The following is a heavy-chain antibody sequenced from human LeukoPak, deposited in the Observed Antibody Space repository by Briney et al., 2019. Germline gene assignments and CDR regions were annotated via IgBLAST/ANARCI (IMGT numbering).Heavy chain of an antibody. Sequence: GGSLRLSCVLSGFTFTSAPMNWVRQAPGKGLEWVSTSGTDGDTYYADSVKGRFTISRDNSKNTVHLQMTSLRVADTAVYYCATKTPGNYPYDYWGQGTLVIVSP. CDR2: SGTDGDT. D-gene: IGHD3-22*01. CDR3: ATKTPGNYPYDY. J-gene: IGHJ4*02. CDR1: GFTFTSAP. V-gene: IGHV3-23*01.